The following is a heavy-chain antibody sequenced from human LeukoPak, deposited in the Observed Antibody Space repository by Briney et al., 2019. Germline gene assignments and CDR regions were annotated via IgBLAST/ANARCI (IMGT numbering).Heavy chain of an antibody. Sequence: SETLSLTCAVSGGSFSGYYWSWIRQPPGKGLEWIGEINHSGSTNYNPSLKSRVTISVDTSKNQFSLKLSSVTAADTAVYYCATGWSPNRPSDAFDIWGQGTMVTVSS. CDR2: INHSGST. CDR1: GGSFSGYY. V-gene: IGHV4-34*01. J-gene: IGHJ3*02. D-gene: IGHD6-19*01. CDR3: ATGWSPNRPSDAFDI.